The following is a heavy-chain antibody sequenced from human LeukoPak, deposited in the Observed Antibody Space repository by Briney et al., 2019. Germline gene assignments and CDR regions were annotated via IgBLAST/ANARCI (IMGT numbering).Heavy chain of an antibody. V-gene: IGHV4-59*12. Sequence: SETLSLTCTVSGGSISSYYWNWIRQPPGKGLEWIGYIYYSGFTNYNPSLMSRVTMSVDTSKNQFSLRLSSVTAADTAVYYCARERGGPIWGKYDYGDYENDYWGQGTLVTVSS. CDR3: ARERGGPIWGKYDYGDYENDY. CDR2: IYYSGFT. D-gene: IGHD4-17*01. CDR1: GGSISSYY. J-gene: IGHJ4*02.